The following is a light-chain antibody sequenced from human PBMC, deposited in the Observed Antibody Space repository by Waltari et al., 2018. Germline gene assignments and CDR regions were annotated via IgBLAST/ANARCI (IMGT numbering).Light chain of an antibody. Sequence: DIQMTQSPSSLSASVGDRVTITCRASQSISSYLNWYQQKPGKAPKLLIYAASSLQSGVPSRFSGSRSWTDFTLTISSLQPEDFATYYCQQSYSTPITFGQVTRLEIK. CDR2: AAS. CDR1: QSISSY. V-gene: IGKV1-39*01. CDR3: QQSYSTPIT. J-gene: IGKJ5*01.